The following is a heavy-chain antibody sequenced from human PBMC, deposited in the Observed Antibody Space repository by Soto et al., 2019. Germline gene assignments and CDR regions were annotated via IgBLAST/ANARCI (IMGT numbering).Heavy chain of an antibody. J-gene: IGHJ6*01. CDR3: ARDRMGPSIYCISSSCDLGASMDF. V-gene: IGHV4-59*06. D-gene: IGHD2-2*01. CDR2: IYYSGST. Sequence: PSETLSLTCTVSGGSISSYYWSWIRQHPGKGLEWIGYIYYSGSTYYNPSLKSRVTISVDTSKNQFSLKLSSVTAADTAVYYCARDRMGPSIYCISSSCDLGASMDF. CDR1: GGSISSYY.